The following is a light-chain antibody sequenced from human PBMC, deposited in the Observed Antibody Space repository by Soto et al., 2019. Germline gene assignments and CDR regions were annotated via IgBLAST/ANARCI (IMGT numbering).Light chain of an antibody. V-gene: IGKV3-15*01. Sequence: IVMTQSPATLSVTPGEKATVSSRASQSVSSNLAWYQQKPGQAPRLLIYGASTRATGIPARFSGSGSGTEFTLTISGLQSEDFAVYYCQEYNNWPRTFGQGTKVDIK. CDR2: GAS. CDR3: QEYNNWPRT. J-gene: IGKJ1*01. CDR1: QSVSSN.